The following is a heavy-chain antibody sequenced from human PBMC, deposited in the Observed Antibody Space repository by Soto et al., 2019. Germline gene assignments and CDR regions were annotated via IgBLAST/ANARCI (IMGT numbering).Heavy chain of an antibody. Sequence: PSETLSLTCTVSGGSISSSRCHWGWIRQPPGKGLEWNASIKYSGTTFYNPSLKSRVTFSVDTSKNQFALKLSSVTAADAAVYYCARQSYYDSSGYLNFFDYWGQGTLVTVSS. CDR3: ARQSYYDSSGYLNFFDY. CDR2: IKYSGTT. V-gene: IGHV4-39*01. J-gene: IGHJ4*02. CDR1: GGSISSSRCH. D-gene: IGHD3-22*01.